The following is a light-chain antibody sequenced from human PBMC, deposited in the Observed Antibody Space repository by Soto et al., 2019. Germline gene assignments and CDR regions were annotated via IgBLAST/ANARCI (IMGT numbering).Light chain of an antibody. V-gene: IGLV2-23*01. CDR2: EGS. CDR1: SSDVGTYNL. Sequence: QSALTQPASVSGSPGQSITISCSGTSSDVGTYNLVSWYQQYPGKAPKVLIYEGSKRPSGVSYRFSGSKSGNTASLTISGIQAEDEAEYYCCSYIGSSTYVFGTGTKVTVL. J-gene: IGLJ1*01. CDR3: CSYIGSSTYV.